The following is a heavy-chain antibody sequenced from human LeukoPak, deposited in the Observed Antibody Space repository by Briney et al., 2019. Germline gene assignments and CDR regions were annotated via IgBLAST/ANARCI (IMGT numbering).Heavy chain of an antibody. CDR1: GFTFGDYT. Sequence: GGSLRLSCTGSGFTFGDYTMSWFRQAPGKGLEWVGFIRGKGYGGTTKYAASVKGRFTISRDDSKSIAYLQMNSLKTEDIAVYYCTRGPYGDSSDFDYWGQGTLVTVSS. J-gene: IGHJ4*02. V-gene: IGHV3-49*03. CDR3: TRGPYGDSSDFDY. D-gene: IGHD4-17*01. CDR2: IRGKGYGGTT.